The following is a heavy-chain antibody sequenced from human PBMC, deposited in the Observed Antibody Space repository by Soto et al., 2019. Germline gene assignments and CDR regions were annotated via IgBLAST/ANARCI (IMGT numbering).Heavy chain of an antibody. D-gene: IGHD3-16*01. Sequence: HPGGSLRLSCAASGFTFSIHSMHWVRQAPGKGLEWVSYISTEGSSAQYADSVRGRFTISRDNVNNLLFLQMNGLRAEDSALYYCSRDGAYNMDHWGPGSLVTVSS. J-gene: IGHJ4*02. CDR3: SRDGAYNMDH. V-gene: IGHV3-48*01. CDR1: GFTFSIHS. CDR2: ISTEGSSA.